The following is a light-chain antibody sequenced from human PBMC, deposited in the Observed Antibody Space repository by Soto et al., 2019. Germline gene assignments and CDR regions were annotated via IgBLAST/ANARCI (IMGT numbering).Light chain of an antibody. Sequence: QSALTQPASVSGSPGQSITISCTGTSSDVGGYNYVSWYQQHPGKAPKVMIYEVSKRPSGVPDRFSGSKSGNTASLTISGLQAEDEADYYCCSYAGSYTPVVFGGGTKLTVL. CDR3: CSYAGSYTPVV. CDR2: EVS. V-gene: IGLV2-11*01. J-gene: IGLJ2*01. CDR1: SSDVGGYNY.